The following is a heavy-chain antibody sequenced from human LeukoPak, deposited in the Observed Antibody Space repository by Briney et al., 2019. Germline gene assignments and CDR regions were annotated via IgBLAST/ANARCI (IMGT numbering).Heavy chain of an antibody. CDR2: INAGNGNT. D-gene: IGHD3-9*01. V-gene: IGHV1-3*01. J-gene: IGHJ4*02. Sequence: ASVKVSCKASGYTFTSYAMHWVRQAPGQRLEWMGWINAGNGNTKYSQKFQGRVTITRDTSASTAYMELSSLRSEDTAVYYCARSCDILTGYYTFDYWGQGTLATVSS. CDR3: ARSCDILTGYYTFDY. CDR1: GYTFTSYA.